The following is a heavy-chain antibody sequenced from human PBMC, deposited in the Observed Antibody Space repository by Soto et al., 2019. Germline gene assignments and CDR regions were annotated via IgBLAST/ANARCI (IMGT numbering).Heavy chain of an antibody. J-gene: IGHJ6*02. CDR1: GFTFSSYA. CDR2: ISYDGSNK. D-gene: IGHD1-20*01. V-gene: IGHV3-30-3*01. CDR3: ARIRPPRYNWNARYGMDV. Sequence: PGGSLRLSCAASGFTFSSYAMHWVRQAPGKGLEWVAVISYDGSNKYYADSVKGRFTISRDNSKNTLYLQMNSLRAEDTAVYYCARIRPPRYNWNARYGMDVWGQGTTVTVSS.